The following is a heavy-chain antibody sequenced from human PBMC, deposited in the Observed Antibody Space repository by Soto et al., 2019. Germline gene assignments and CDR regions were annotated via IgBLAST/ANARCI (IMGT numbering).Heavy chain of an antibody. J-gene: IGHJ4*02. D-gene: IGHD2-15*01. CDR2: IIPIFGTT. V-gene: IGHV1-69*01. Sequence: QVQLVQSAAEVKKPGSSVKVSCKASGGTLSSYVISWVRQAPGQGLEWMGGIIPIFGTTTYGEKFQGRVTITAHESTRTTYMELSSLKSEDTAVYYCARDPRQDCSGETCYYSWGQGTLVTVSS. CDR1: GGTLSSYV. CDR3: ARDPRQDCSGETCYYS.